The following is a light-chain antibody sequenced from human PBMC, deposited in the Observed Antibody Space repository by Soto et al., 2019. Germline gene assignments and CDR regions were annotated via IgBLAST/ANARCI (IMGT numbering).Light chain of an antibody. CDR2: RNN. J-gene: IGLJ2*01. V-gene: IGLV1-40*01. CDR3: CAYVRSNALL. Sequence: QSVLTQPPSVSGAPGQRVTISCTGSSSNIGATFDVHWYRQLPGTAPKLIIYRNNKRPSGVSNRFSGSKSGNTASLTISGLQAEDEADYYCCAYVRSNALLFGGGTKVTVL. CDR1: SSNIGATFD.